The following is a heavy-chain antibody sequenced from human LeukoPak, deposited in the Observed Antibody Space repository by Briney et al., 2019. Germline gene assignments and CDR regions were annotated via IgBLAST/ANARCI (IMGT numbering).Heavy chain of an antibody. J-gene: IGHJ6*02. CDR1: GFTFSSYA. CDR3: ARDMVVLRFLEWSTYYGMDV. CDR2: ISSSGSTI. Sequence: GGSLRLSCAASGFTFSSYAMSWVRQAPGQGLEWVSYISSSGSTIYYADSVKGRFTISRDNAKNSLYLQMNSLRAEDTAVYYCARDMVVLRFLEWSTYYGMDVWGQGTTVTVSS. D-gene: IGHD3-3*01. V-gene: IGHV3-48*04.